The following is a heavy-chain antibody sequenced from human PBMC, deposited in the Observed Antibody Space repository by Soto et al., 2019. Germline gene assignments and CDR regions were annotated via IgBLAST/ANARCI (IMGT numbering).Heavy chain of an antibody. Sequence: SVKVSCKASGGTFSSYAISWVRQAPGQGLEWMGGIIPIFGTANYAQKFQGRVTITADKSTSTAYMELSSLRSEDTAVYYCAKRITGSLYFDYWGQGTLVTVSS. CDR1: GGTFSSYA. D-gene: IGHD1-20*01. CDR2: IIPIFGTA. J-gene: IGHJ4*02. V-gene: IGHV1-69*06. CDR3: AKRITGSLYFDY.